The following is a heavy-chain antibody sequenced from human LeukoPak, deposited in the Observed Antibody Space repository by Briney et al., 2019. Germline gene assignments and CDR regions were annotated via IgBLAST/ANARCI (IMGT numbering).Heavy chain of an antibody. CDR2: IDPSDSYT. Sequence: GESLRISCKGSGYSFTSYWITWVRQMPGKGLEWMGRIDPSDSYTQYSPSYQGHVTISADKSISTAHLQLSSLRASDTAMYYCAILYTTGWNYFDSWGQGTLVTVSS. D-gene: IGHD6-19*01. V-gene: IGHV5-10-1*01. CDR1: GYSFTSYW. CDR3: AILYTTGWNYFDS. J-gene: IGHJ4*02.